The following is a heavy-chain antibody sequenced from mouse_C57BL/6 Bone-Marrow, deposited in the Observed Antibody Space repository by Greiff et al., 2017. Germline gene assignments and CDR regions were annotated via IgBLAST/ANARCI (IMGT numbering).Heavy chain of an antibody. D-gene: IGHD3-2*02. CDR2: INPYDGGT. J-gene: IGHJ3*01. CDR1: GYAFTDYY. V-gene: IGHV1-19*01. Sequence: EVQLQESGPVLVKPGASVKMSCKASGYAFTDYYMNWVKQSHGKSLEWIGVINPYDGGTSYNQKFKGKATLTVDKSSSTAYMELNSLTSEDAAVYYCASGYPFAYWGQGTLVTVSA. CDR3: ASGYPFAY.